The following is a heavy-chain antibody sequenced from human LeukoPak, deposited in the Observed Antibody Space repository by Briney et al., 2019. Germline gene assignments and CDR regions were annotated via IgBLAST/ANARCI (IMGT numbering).Heavy chain of an antibody. Sequence: SETLSLTCTVSGGSISSYYWSWIRQPPGKGLEWIGYIYYSGSTKYNPSLKSRVTISVDTSKNQFSLRLSSVTAADTAVYYCARGRGAYYYDSSAQEAFDIWGQGTMVTVSS. J-gene: IGHJ3*02. CDR2: IYYSGST. V-gene: IGHV4-59*01. CDR1: GGSISSYY. D-gene: IGHD3-22*01. CDR3: ARGRGAYYYDSSAQEAFDI.